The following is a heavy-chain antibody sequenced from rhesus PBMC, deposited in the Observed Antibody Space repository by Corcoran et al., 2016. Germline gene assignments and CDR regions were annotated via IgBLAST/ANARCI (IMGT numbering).Heavy chain of an antibody. V-gene: IGHV4-169*02. CDR1: GGSISSSY. Sequence: QLQLQESGPGLVKPSETLSVTCAVSGGSISSSYWSWIRQAPGKGLEWIGYIYGSGSRTTYNPALKSRVTLAVDTSMNQLSLKMSSVTAADPAVYHCARDPWYYSGSYAWGQGVLVTVSS. CDR2: IYGSGSRT. CDR3: ARDPWYYSGSYA. J-gene: IGHJ4*01. D-gene: IGHD3-16*01.